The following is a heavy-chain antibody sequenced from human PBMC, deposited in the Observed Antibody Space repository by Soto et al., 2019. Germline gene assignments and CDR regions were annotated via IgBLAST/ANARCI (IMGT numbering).Heavy chain of an antibody. Sequence: QVQLVQSGAEVKKPGASVKVSCKASGYTFTSYAMHWVRQAPGQRLERRGWINAGNGNTKYSQKFQGRVTITRDTSASTAYMELSSLSSEDTAVYYCAREDDVRYYFDYWGQGTLVTVSS. CDR1: GYTFTSYA. D-gene: IGHD1-1*01. J-gene: IGHJ4*02. V-gene: IGHV1-3*01. CDR2: INAGNGNT. CDR3: AREDDVRYYFDY.